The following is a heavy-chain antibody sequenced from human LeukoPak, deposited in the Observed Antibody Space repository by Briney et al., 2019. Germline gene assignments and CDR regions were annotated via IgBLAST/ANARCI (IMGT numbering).Heavy chain of an antibody. J-gene: IGHJ4*02. CDR3: ARIEMATIIVDY. Sequence: SETLSLTCTVSGGSISSYYWSWIRQPPGKGLEWIGYIYYSGSTNYNPSLKSRVTISVDTSKNQFSLKLSSVTAADTAVYYCARIEMATIIVDYWGQGTLVIVSS. V-gene: IGHV4-59*08. CDR1: GGSISSYY. D-gene: IGHD5-24*01. CDR2: IYYSGST.